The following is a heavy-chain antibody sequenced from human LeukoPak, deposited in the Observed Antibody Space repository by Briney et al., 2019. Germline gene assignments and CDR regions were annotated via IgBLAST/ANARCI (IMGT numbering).Heavy chain of an antibody. Sequence: GGSLRLSCAASRFTFSSYWMSWVRQAPGKGLEWVANIKQDGSEKHYVDSVKGRFTISRDNAKNSLYLQMNSLRAEDTAVYYCARAPEYSSSSGFDYWGQGTLVTVSS. CDR2: IKQDGSEK. V-gene: IGHV3-7*01. D-gene: IGHD6-6*01. CDR3: ARAPEYSSSSGFDY. J-gene: IGHJ4*02. CDR1: RFTFSSYW.